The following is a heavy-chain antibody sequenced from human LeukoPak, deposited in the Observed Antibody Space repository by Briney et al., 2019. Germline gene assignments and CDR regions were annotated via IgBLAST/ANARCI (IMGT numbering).Heavy chain of an antibody. CDR1: GGSISSYY. V-gene: IGHV4-38-2*02. Sequence: SETLSLTCTVSGGSISSYYWSWIRQPPGKGLEWIGSIYHSGSTYYNPSLKSRVTISVDTSKNQFSLKLSSVTAADTAVYYCARGAPSMVRGASWFDPWGQGTLVTVSS. CDR2: IYHSGST. D-gene: IGHD3-10*01. J-gene: IGHJ5*02. CDR3: ARGAPSMVRGASWFDP.